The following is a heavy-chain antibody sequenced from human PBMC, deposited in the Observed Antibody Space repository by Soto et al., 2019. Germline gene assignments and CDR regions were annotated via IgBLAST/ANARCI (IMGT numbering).Heavy chain of an antibody. CDR2: IKSKADSYAT. V-gene: IGHV3-73*01. Sequence: PGGSLRLSCVASGVTFSGSAMHWVRQASGKGLEWVGRIKSKADSYATAYAASLEGRFTISRDDSKNTAYLQMNSLKTEDTAVYYCTRPAYNWVDGPSGYWGQGTLVTVSS. D-gene: IGHD1-20*01. CDR3: TRPAYNWVDGPSGY. CDR1: GVTFSGSA. J-gene: IGHJ4*02.